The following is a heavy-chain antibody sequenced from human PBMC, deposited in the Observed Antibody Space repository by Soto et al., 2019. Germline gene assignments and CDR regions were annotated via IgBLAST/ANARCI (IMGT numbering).Heavy chain of an antibody. J-gene: IGHJ4*02. CDR3: AKGGLRIVVVTFLDY. D-gene: IGHD3-22*01. Sequence: PGGSLRLSCAASGFTFNSYAMSWVRQAPGKGLEWVSAISGSGGSTYYADSVKGRFTISRDNSKNTLYLQMNSLRAEDTAVYYCAKGGLRIVVVTFLDYWGQGTLVTVSS. V-gene: IGHV3-23*01. CDR1: GFTFNSYA. CDR2: ISGSGGST.